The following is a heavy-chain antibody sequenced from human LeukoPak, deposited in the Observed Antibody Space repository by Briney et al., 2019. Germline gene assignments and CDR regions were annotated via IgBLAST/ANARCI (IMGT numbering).Heavy chain of an antibody. CDR1: GNSFTTYC. Sequence: GASVKVSCKASGNSFTTYCVSWVRQAPGQGLEWMGWINVNTKYAQKFQGRVSMTADTSTSTAYMELRSLRSDDTAVYFCARAPRCNTNSCNSWFDPWGQGTLVTVSS. CDR3: ARAPRCNTNSCNSWFDP. CDR2: INVNT. D-gene: IGHD2-8*01. J-gene: IGHJ5*02. V-gene: IGHV1-18*01.